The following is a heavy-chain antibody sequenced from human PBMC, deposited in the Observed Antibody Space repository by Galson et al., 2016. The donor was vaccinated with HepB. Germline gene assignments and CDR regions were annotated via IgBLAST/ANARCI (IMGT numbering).Heavy chain of an antibody. CDR3: ARRFHIVGIAAAGGGPVGALDI. J-gene: IGHJ3*02. V-gene: IGHV5-51*01. CDR2: IYPGDSDT. D-gene: IGHD6-13*01. Sequence: QSGAEVKKPGESLKISCKGSGYSFTSYWIAWVRQMPGKGLEWMGIIYPGDSDTRYSPSFQGQVTISADKSISTAYLQWSSLKASDTARYYCARRFHIVGIAAAGGGPVGALDIWGQGTMVTVSS. CDR1: GYSFTSYW.